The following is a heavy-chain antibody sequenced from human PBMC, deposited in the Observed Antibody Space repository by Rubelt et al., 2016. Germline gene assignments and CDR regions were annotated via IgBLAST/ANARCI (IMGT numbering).Heavy chain of an antibody. V-gene: IGHV4-61*01. D-gene: IGHD5-24*01. J-gene: IGHJ4*02. CDR3: ARRRDGYKGAYFDY. CDR2: IYYSGST. Sequence: QVQLQESGPGLVKPSETLSLTCTVSGGSVSSGSYYWSWIRQPPGKGLEWIGYIYYSGSTNYNPSLKRRVTISVATSKNQFSLKLSSVTAADTAVYYCARRRDGYKGAYFDYWGQGTLVTVSS. CDR1: GGSVSSGSYY.